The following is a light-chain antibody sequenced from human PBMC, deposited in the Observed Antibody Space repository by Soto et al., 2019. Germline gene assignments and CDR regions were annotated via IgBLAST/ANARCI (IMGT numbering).Light chain of an antibody. CDR2: EVS. J-gene: IGLJ3*02. CDR3: SSYTSSSTRV. Sequence: ALTQPASVSGSPGQSITISCTGTSSDVGGYNYVSWYQQHPGKAPKLMIYEVSNRPSGVSNRFSGSKSGNTASLTISGLQAEDEANYYCSSYTSSSTRVFGGGTKLTVL. V-gene: IGLV2-14*01. CDR1: SSDVGGYNY.